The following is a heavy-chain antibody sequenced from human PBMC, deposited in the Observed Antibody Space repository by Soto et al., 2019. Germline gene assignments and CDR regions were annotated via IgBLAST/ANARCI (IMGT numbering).Heavy chain of an antibody. D-gene: IGHD3-3*01. V-gene: IGHV1-69*01. J-gene: IGHJ4*02. Sequence: QVQLVQAGAEVKKPGSSVRVSCRASGPSFSNYAISWVRHAPGQGLEWMGGIMPFFDTPHYAHKFQGRVTIIAADSKSTVYMGLSSLRSEDTAISYCAREVAPNPIFGVVNYWGQGTLGTVSA. CDR1: GPSFSNYA. CDR3: AREVAPNPIFGVVNY. CDR2: IMPFFDTP.